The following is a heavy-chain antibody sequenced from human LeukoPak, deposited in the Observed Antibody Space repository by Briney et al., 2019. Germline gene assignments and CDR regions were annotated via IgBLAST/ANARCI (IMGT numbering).Heavy chain of an antibody. CDR2: IKSKIDGGTT. CDR1: GFTFNSAW. J-gene: IGHJ5*02. V-gene: IGHV3-15*01. CDR3: TTDRRHDILTGYYRGWFDP. D-gene: IGHD3-9*01. Sequence: GGSLRLSCAASGFTFNSAWMSWVRQAPGKGLEWVGRIKSKIDGGTTDYAAPAKGRFTISRDDSQNTLFLRMSSLKTEDTAVYYCTTDRRHDILTGYYRGWFDPWGQGILVTVSS.